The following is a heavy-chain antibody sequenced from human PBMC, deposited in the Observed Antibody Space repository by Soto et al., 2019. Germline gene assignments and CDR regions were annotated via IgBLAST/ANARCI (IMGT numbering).Heavy chain of an antibody. V-gene: IGHV3-33*08. Sequence: PGGSLRLSCAASGFTFSSYSMHWVRQAPGKGLEWVAVIWYDGSNKYYADSVKGRFTISRDNSKNTPYLQMSSLRAEDTAVYYCARVRILWFGFDPWGQGTLVTVSS. CDR3: ARVRILWFGFDP. CDR2: IWYDGSNK. CDR1: GFTFSSYS. D-gene: IGHD3-10*01. J-gene: IGHJ5*02.